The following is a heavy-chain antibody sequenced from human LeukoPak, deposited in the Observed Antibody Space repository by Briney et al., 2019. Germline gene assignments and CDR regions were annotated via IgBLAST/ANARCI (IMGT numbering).Heavy chain of an antibody. CDR3: ATQGWFDP. CDR1: GGSISSSGYY. CDR2: MYYSGST. Sequence: SETLSLTCTVSGGSISSSGYYWGWIRQPPGKGLEWIGSMYYSGSTSYNPSLKSRVTISVDTSKNQFSLKLSSVTAADTAMYYCATQGWFDPWGQGTLVTVSS. J-gene: IGHJ5*02. V-gene: IGHV4-39*07.